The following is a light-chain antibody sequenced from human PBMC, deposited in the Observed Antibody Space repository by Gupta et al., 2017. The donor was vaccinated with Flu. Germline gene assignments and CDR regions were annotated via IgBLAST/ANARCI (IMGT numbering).Light chain of an antibody. CDR2: KIS. Sequence: DVVMTQTPLSSPVTLGQSASISCRSSQSLVYTDGDTYLSWLHQRPGQPPRLLIYKISKRFPGVPDRFSGSGAGTDFTLKISRVEAEDVRVYYCLQLTHVPHTFGQGTKLEIK. CDR1: QSLVYTDGDTY. J-gene: IGKJ2*01. CDR3: LQLTHVPHT. V-gene: IGKV2-24*01.